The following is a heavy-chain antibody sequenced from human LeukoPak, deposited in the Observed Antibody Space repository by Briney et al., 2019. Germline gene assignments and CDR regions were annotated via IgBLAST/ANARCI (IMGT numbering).Heavy chain of an antibody. J-gene: IGHJ3*02. Sequence: GESLKISCQGSGYNFISNWIGWVRQTPGKGLEFLGIIYPHDSETIYSPSFQGQVTVSADKSISTAYLQWSSLKASDTAMYYCARRVVTRRNDTFDIWGQGTMVTVSS. CDR2: IYPHDSET. CDR1: GYNFISNW. CDR3: ARRVVTRRNDTFDI. D-gene: IGHD4-23*01. V-gene: IGHV5-51*01.